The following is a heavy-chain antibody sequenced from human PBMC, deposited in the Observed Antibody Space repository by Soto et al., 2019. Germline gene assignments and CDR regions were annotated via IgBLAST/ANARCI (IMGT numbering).Heavy chain of an antibody. CDR2: VYDSGST. V-gene: IGHV4-59*03. D-gene: IGHD6-13*01. Sequence: KASETLSLTCIVSAGSISGYFWSWIRQPPGKGLEWIAFVYDSGSTNYNPSLKSRVTVSVDTSNNQFSLKLISVTAADTAVYYCARGWSSSWPYWGQGTLVTVS. CDR1: AGSISGYF. J-gene: IGHJ4*02. CDR3: ARGWSSSWPY.